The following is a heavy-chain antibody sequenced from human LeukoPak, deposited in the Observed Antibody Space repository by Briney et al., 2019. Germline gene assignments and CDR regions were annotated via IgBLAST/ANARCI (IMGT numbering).Heavy chain of an antibody. CDR3: VRDLGGRSGH. CDR2: INEDGSTT. CDR1: GFILSSIW. D-gene: IGHD1-26*01. V-gene: IGHV3-74*01. J-gene: IGHJ4*02. Sequence: GGSLRLSCAAYGFILSSIWMHWVRQAPGKGLVWVSRINEDGSTTNHADSVKGRFTISTDNAKNTQYMQMNSLRAEDTAVYYCVRDLGGRSGHWGQGTLVTVSS.